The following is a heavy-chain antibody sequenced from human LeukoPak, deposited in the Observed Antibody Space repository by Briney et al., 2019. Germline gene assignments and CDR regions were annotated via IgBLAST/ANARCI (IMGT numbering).Heavy chain of an antibody. Sequence: KTSETLSLTCTVSGGSISSYYWSWIRQPPGKGLEWIGYIYYSGNTNYNPSLKSRVTISVDTSKSQFSLKLSSVTAADTAMYYCARDKGEYYDSSGYLDYWGQGTLVTVSS. CDR3: ARDKGEYYDSSGYLDY. D-gene: IGHD3-22*01. J-gene: IGHJ4*02. V-gene: IGHV4-59*01. CDR2: IYYSGNT. CDR1: GGSISSYY.